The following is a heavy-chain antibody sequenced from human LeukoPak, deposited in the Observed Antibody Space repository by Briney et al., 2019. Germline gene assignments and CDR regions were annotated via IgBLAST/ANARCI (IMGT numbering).Heavy chain of an antibody. CDR3: AREDSAWYVDY. CDR1: GYTFTDYY. J-gene: IGHJ4*02. Sequence: ASVKVSCKASGYTFTDYYMHWVRQAPGQGLEWMGSTNPNSAGTNYAQKFEGRVTMTRDTSISTAFLELRRLRSDDTAVYYCAREDSAWYVDYWGQGTLVTVSS. V-gene: IGHV1-2*02. CDR2: TNPNSAGT. D-gene: IGHD6-19*01.